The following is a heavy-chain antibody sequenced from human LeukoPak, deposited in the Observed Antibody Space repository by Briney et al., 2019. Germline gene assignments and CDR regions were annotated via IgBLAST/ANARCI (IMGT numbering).Heavy chain of an antibody. Sequence: GGSLRLSCAASGFTFSSYSMNWVRQAPGKGLEWVSSISSSSSYIYYADSVKGRFTISRDNAKNSLYLQMNSLRAEDTAVYYCARDPGGFHCSSTSCPPDYWGQGTLVTVSS. CDR3: ARDPGGFHCSSTSCPPDY. J-gene: IGHJ4*02. D-gene: IGHD2-2*01. CDR2: ISSSSSYI. CDR1: GFTFSSYS. V-gene: IGHV3-21*01.